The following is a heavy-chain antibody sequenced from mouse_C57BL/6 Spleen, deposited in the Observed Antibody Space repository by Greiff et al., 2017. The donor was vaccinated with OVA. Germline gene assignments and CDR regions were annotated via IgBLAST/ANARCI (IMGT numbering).Heavy chain of an antibody. V-gene: IGHV1-42*01. CDR3: ARSPLYYGSSYPDY. CDR2: INPSTGGT. J-gene: IGHJ2*01. Sequence: VQLKQSGPELVKPGASVKISCKASGYSFTGYYMNWVKQSPEKSLEWIGEINPSTGGTTYNQKFKAKATLTVDKSSSTAYMQLKSLTSEDSAVYYCARSPLYYGSSYPDYWGQGTTLTVSS. D-gene: IGHD1-1*01. CDR1: GYSFTGYY.